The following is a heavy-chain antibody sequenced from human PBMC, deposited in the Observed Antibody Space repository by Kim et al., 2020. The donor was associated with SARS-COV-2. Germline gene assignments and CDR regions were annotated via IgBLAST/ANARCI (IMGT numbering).Heavy chain of an antibody. V-gene: IGHV1-3*01. Sequence: ASVKVSCKASGYTFTSHAMHWVRQAPGQRLEWMGFINVGNGNTKYSEKFQGRVTITRDTSASTAYMELSSLRSEDTALYYCARATGSGSYLLDFWDQGTLVTVSS. CDR3: ARATGSGSYLLDF. CDR2: INVGNGNT. J-gene: IGHJ4*02. D-gene: IGHD3-10*01. CDR1: GYTFTSHA.